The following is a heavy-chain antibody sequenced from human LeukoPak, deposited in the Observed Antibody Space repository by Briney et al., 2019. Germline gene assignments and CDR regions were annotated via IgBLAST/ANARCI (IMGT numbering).Heavy chain of an antibody. V-gene: IGHV3-30*18. J-gene: IGHJ1*01. Sequence: GGSLRLSCAASGFTFSSYGMHGVRQAPGKGLEWVAVISYDGSNKYYADSVKGRFTISRDNSKNTLYLQMNSLRAEDTAVYYCAKDQTPPLHWGQGTLVPVSS. D-gene: IGHD4-23*01. CDR3: AKDQTPPLH. CDR1: GFTFSSYG. CDR2: ISYDGSNK.